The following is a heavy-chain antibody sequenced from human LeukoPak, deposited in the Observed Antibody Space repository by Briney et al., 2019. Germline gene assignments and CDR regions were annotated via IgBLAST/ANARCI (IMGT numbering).Heavy chain of an antibody. CDR2: ISGSGGST. CDR1: GFTLNSYG. V-gene: IGHV3-23*01. Sequence: GGTLRLSCAASGFTLNSYGMSWVRQAPGKGLEWVSSISGSGGSTYYADSVKGRLTISRDNSKNTLYLQMNSLRAEDTAVYYCAKGLQPYLLDVWGKGTTVTISS. J-gene: IGHJ6*04. D-gene: IGHD5-18*01. CDR3: AKGLQPYLLDV.